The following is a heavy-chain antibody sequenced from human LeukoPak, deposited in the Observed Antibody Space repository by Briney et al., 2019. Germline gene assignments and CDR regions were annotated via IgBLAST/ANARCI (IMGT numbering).Heavy chain of an antibody. Sequence: SETLSLTCTISGGSVSDYYWSWIRQPPGKGLEWIGYIYHTGSTSYSPSLKSRVTISVDTSKNQFSLRLSSVTAADTAVYYCAREVDAAAAYNWFDPWGQGTLVTVSS. CDR3: AREVDAAAAYNWFDP. J-gene: IGHJ5*02. V-gene: IGHV4-59*02. D-gene: IGHD2-2*01. CDR1: GGSVSDYY. CDR2: IYHTGST.